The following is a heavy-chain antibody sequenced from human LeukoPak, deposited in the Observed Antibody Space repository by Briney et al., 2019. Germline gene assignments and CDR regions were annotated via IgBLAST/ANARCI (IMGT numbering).Heavy chain of an antibody. J-gene: IGHJ4*02. CDR2: IYHNGNT. D-gene: IGHD5-18*01. V-gene: IGHV4-38-2*01. Sequence: TSSATLSLTCAVSGYSISSGYYWGWLRQPPGKGLEWIGTIYHNGNTYYNPSLKSRVTISVDTSKNQFSLKLSSVTAADTAVYYCARVRYNYGDSDYWGQGTLVTVSS. CDR1: GYSISSGYY. CDR3: ARVRYNYGDSDY.